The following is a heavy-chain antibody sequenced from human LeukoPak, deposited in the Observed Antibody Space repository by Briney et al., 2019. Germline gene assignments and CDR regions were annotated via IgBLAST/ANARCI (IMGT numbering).Heavy chain of an antibody. CDR2: INHSGST. J-gene: IGHJ4*02. V-gene: IGHV4-34*01. Sequence: SETLSLTCAVYGGSFSGYYWSWIRQPPGKGLEWIGEINHSGSTNYNPSLKSRVTISVDTSKNQFSLKLSSVTAADTAVYYCARGLNYYGSGSHGDDDYWGQGTLVTVSS. CDR1: GGSFSGYY. CDR3: ARGLNYYGSGSHGDDDY. D-gene: IGHD3-10*01.